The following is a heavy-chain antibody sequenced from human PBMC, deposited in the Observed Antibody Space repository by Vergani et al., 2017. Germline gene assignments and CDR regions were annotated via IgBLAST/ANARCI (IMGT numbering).Heavy chain of an antibody. J-gene: IGHJ5*02. CDR1: GFTFSSYS. D-gene: IGHD5-12*01. V-gene: IGHV3-48*01. CDR3: ARGTPGYQGGDRRFDP. Sequence: QLVESGGGLVQPGGSLRLSCAASGFTFSSYSMSWVRRAPGKGLEWVSFISSSSTTISYADSVKGRFTISRDNGEYSLYLQMNSLRAEDTAVYFCARGTPGYQGGDRRFDPWGQGTLVTVSS. CDR2: ISSSSTTI.